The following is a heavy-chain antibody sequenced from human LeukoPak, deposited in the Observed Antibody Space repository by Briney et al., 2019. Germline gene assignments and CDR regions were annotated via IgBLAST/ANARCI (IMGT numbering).Heavy chain of an antibody. Sequence: SETLSLTCAVYGGSFSGYYWSWIRQPPGKGLEWIGEINHSGSTNYNPSLKSRVTISVDTSKNQFSLELSSVTAADTAVYYCARRSGSYYPQPFDYWGQGTLVTVSS. CDR1: GGSFSGYY. J-gene: IGHJ4*02. D-gene: IGHD1-26*01. CDR3: ARRSGSYYPQPFDY. V-gene: IGHV4-34*01. CDR2: INHSGST.